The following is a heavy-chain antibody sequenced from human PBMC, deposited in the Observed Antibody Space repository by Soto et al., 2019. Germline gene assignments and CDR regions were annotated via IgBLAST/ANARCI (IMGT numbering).Heavy chain of an antibody. Sequence: EVQLVESGGGLVQPGRSLRLSCAASGFTFDDYAMHWVRQAPGKGLEWVSGISWNGGSIAYADSVKGRFTISRANAKNSLYLHMNSLRAEDTALYYCAKDLGVAAAGPVFDYWGQGTLVTVSS. V-gene: IGHV3-9*01. CDR1: GFTFDDYA. J-gene: IGHJ4*02. CDR2: ISWNGGSI. D-gene: IGHD6-13*01. CDR3: AKDLGVAAAGPVFDY.